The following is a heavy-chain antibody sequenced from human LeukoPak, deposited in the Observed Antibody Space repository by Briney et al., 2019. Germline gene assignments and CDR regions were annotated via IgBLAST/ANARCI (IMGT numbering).Heavy chain of an antibody. CDR1: GFTFSSYG. D-gene: IGHD2-2*03. CDR2: IWFDGSNK. J-gene: IGHJ6*03. Sequence: PGRSLRLSCAASGFTFSSYGMHWVRRAPGKGLEWVAVIWFDGSNKYCADSVKGRFTISRDNSKNTLDLQMNSLRAEDTAVYYCARDGGYCSRTSCPASRMDVWGKGTTVTVSS. CDR3: ARDGGYCSRTSCPASRMDV. V-gene: IGHV3-33*01.